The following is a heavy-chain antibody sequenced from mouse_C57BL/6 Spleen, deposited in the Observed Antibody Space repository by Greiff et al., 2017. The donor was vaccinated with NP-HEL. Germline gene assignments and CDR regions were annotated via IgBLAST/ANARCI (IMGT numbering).Heavy chain of an antibody. D-gene: IGHD2-2*01. CDR2: IYPGSGST. Sequence: QVQLKQPGAELVKPGASVKMSCKASGYTFTSYWITWVKQRPGQGLEWIGDIYPGSGSTNYNEKFKSKATLTVDTSSSTAYMQLSSLTSEDSAVYYCARSTMVTTEAMDYWGQGTSVTVSS. J-gene: IGHJ4*01. CDR1: GYTFTSYW. CDR3: ARSTMVTTEAMDY. V-gene: IGHV1-55*01.